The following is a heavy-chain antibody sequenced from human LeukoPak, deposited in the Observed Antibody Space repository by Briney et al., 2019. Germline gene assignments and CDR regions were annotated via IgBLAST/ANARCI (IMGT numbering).Heavy chain of an antibody. Sequence: ASVKVSCKASGYTFTGYYMHWVRQAPGQGLEWMGWINPNSGGTNYAQKFQGRVTMTRGTSISTAYMELSRLRSDDTAVYYCARAGWELLPVSYYYGMDVWGQGTTVTVSS. J-gene: IGHJ6*02. V-gene: IGHV1-2*02. D-gene: IGHD1-26*01. CDR3: ARAGWELLPVSYYYGMDV. CDR2: INPNSGGT. CDR1: GYTFTGYY.